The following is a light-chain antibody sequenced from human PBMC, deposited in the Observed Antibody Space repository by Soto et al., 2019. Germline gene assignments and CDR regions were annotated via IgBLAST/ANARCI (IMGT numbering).Light chain of an antibody. Sequence: QSVLTQPAPVSGSPGQSITISCTGTSSDVGGYNYVSWYQQHPGKAPKLMIYEVSNRPSGVSNRFSGSKSGNTASLTISGLQAEDEADYYCSSYTSSSTPYVFGTGTQVTV. J-gene: IGLJ1*01. CDR3: SSYTSSSTPYV. V-gene: IGLV2-14*01. CDR2: EVS. CDR1: SSDVGGYNY.